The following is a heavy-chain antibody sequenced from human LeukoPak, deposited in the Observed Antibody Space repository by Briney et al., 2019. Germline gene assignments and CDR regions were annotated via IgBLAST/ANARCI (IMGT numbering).Heavy chain of an antibody. CDR2: IDDSGRT. D-gene: IGHD2-21*01. Sequence: SETLSLTCTVSGGSISRYYWSWIRQPPGKGLEWIGYIDDSGRTNYNPSLKSRVTISVATSKNQFSLKLISESAADTAVYYCARHGGAYSFDYWGQGTLDTVSS. CDR3: ARHGGAYSFDY. CDR1: GGSISRYY. J-gene: IGHJ4*02. V-gene: IGHV4-59*08.